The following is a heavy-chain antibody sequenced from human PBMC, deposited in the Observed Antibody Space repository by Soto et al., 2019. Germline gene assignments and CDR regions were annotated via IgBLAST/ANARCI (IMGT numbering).Heavy chain of an antibody. J-gene: IGHJ4*02. CDR1: GGTFSSYA. CDR2: IIPIFGTA. D-gene: IGHD3-22*01. V-gene: IGHV1-69*13. Sequence: ASVKVSCKASGGTFSSYAISWVRQAPGQGLEWMGGIIPIFGTANYAQKFQGRVTITADESTSTAYMELSSLRSEDTAVYYCARAGLRYYYDSSGYQDSNFDYWGQGTLVTVSS. CDR3: ARAGLRYYYDSSGYQDSNFDY.